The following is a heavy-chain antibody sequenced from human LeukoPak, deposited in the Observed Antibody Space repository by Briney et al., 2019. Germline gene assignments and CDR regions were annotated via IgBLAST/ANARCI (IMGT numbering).Heavy chain of an antibody. D-gene: IGHD1-26*01. J-gene: IGHJ5*02. CDR1: GFTFSSYA. V-gene: IGHV3-23*01. CDR2: ISGSGGGT. Sequence: PGGSLRLSCAASGFTFSSYAMSWVRQAPGKGLEWVSAISGSGGGTYYADSVKGRFTISRDNSKNTLYLQMNSLRAEDTAVYYCAKDLPGGVGATGPFDPWGQGTLVTVSS. CDR3: AKDLPGGVGATGPFDP.